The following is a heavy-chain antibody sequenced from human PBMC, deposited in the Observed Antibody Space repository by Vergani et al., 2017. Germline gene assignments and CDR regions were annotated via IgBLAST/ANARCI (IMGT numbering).Heavy chain of an antibody. J-gene: IGHJ4*02. Sequence: QVQLVQSGAEVKKPRSSEKVSCKASGGTFSSYAISWVRQAPGQGLEWMGGIIPIFGTANYAQKFQGRVTITADESTSTAYMELSSLRSEDTAVYYCAETLVSRYDSSGYCFDYWGQGTLVTVSS. CDR1: GGTFSSYA. CDR3: AETLVSRYDSSGYCFDY. V-gene: IGHV1-69*01. D-gene: IGHD3-22*01. CDR2: IIPIFGTA.